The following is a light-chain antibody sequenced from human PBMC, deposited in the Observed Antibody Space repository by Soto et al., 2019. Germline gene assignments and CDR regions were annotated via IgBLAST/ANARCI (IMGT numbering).Light chain of an antibody. CDR3: QQSNNWYS. CDR2: DAT. Sequence: EIVMTQSPATLSVSPGETATLSCRAGQSVRTNLAWFQQKPGQSPRLLIYDATTRAAGIPARFSGSGSGTEFTLTISSLQSEDFAVYYCQQSNNWYSFGQGTKLEIK. CDR1: QSVRTN. V-gene: IGKV3-15*01. J-gene: IGKJ2*03.